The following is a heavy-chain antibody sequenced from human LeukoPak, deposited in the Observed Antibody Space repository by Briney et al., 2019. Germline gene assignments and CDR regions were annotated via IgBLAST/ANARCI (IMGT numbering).Heavy chain of an antibody. Sequence: GESLKISCKGSGYSFSSYWISWVRQMPGKGLEWMGRIDPGDSFTKYRPSLEGRVHISADKSLSTVYLQWSSLKVSDTAIYYCARDGGGVSSWVSHWGQGTLVTVSS. CDR2: IDPGDSFT. J-gene: IGHJ4*02. CDR1: GYSFSSYW. CDR3: ARDGGGVSSWVSH. D-gene: IGHD2-8*02. V-gene: IGHV5-10-1*01.